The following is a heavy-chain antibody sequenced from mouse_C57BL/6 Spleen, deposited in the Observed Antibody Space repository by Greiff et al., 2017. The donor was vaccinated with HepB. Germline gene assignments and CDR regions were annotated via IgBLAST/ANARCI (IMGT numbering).Heavy chain of an antibody. CDR1: GFTFSSYT. J-gene: IGHJ3*01. CDR3: ARHGYGNYPWFAY. CDR2: ISGGGGNT. D-gene: IGHD2-10*02. V-gene: IGHV5-9*01. Sequence: EVMLVESGGGLVKPGGSLKLSCAASGFTFSSYTMSWVRQTPEKRLEWVATISGGGGNTYYPDSVKGRFTISRDNAKNTLYLQMSSLRSEDTALYYCARHGYGNYPWFAYWGQGTLVTVSA.